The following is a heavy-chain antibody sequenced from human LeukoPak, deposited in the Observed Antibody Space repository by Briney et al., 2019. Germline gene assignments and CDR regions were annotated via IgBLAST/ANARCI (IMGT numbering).Heavy chain of an antibody. D-gene: IGHD2-2*01. Sequence: GASVEVSCKASGYTFTSYDINWVRQATGQGLEWMGWMNPNSGNTGYAQKFQGRVTMTRNTSISTACMELSSLRSEDTAVYYCASPAYCSSTSCYAFDIWGQGTMVTVSS. CDR3: ASPAYCSSTSCYAFDI. V-gene: IGHV1-8*01. CDR2: MNPNSGNT. CDR1: GYTFTSYD. J-gene: IGHJ3*02.